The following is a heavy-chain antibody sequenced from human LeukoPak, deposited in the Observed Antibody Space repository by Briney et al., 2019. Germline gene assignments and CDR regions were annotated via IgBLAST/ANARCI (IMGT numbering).Heavy chain of an antibody. J-gene: IGHJ4*02. Sequence: GGSLRLSCAASGFTFSSYSMNWVRQAPGKGLEWVSSISSSSSYIYYADSVKGRFTISRDSAKNSLYLQMNSLRAEDTAVYYCASRKIKTYYYENWGQGTLVTVSS. CDR2: ISSSSSYI. CDR3: ASRKIKTYYYEN. V-gene: IGHV3-21*01. CDR1: GFTFSSYS.